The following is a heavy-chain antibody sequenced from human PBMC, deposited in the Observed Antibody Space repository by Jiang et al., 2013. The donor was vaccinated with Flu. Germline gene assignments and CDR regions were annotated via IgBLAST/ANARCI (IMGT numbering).Heavy chain of an antibody. D-gene: IGHD3-22*01. CDR2: INPNSGGT. V-gene: IGHV1-2*02. Sequence: GAEVKKPGASVKVSCKASGYTFTGYYMHWVRQAPGQGLEWMGWINPNSGGTNYAQKFQGRVTMTRDTSISTAYMELSRLRSDDTAVYYCARGGDSSGYYYVTFDYWGQGTLVTVSS. CDR1: GYTFTGYY. J-gene: IGHJ4*02. CDR3: ARGGDSSGYYYVTFDY.